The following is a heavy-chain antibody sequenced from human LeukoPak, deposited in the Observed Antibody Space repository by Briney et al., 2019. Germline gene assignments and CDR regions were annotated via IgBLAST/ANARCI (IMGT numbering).Heavy chain of an antibody. Sequence: GASVKVSCKASGYTFTSYGISWVRQAPGQGLEWMGWISAYNGNTNYAQKFQGRVTITADESTSTAYMELSSLRSEDTAVYYCAKGLRNHYYDSSGYYYGFGYWGQGTLVTVSS. CDR3: AKGLRNHYYDSSGYYYGFGY. D-gene: IGHD3-22*01. CDR1: GYTFTSYG. CDR2: ISAYNGNT. J-gene: IGHJ4*02. V-gene: IGHV1-18*01.